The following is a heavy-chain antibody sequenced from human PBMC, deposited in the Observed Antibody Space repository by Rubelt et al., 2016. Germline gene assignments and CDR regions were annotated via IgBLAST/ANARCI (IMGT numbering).Heavy chain of an antibody. CDR3: ARAPRSGLYYYGSGSYLDY. Sequence: QVQLQESGPGLVKPSGTLSLTCAVYGGSFSGYYWSWIRQPPGKGLEWIGEINHSGSTNYNPSLKSRGTISVDTSKNQVSLKLSSVTSAETAVYYCARAPRSGLYYYGSGSYLDYWGQGTLVTVSS. D-gene: IGHD3-10*01. J-gene: IGHJ4*02. CDR1: GGSFSGYY. V-gene: IGHV4-34*01. CDR2: INHSGST.